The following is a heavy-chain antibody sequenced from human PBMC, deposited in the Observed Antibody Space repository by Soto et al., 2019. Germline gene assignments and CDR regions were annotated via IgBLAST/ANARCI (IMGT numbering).Heavy chain of an antibody. CDR3: ASSLLITRGNYYYYGMDV. V-gene: IGHV1-3*01. J-gene: IGHJ6*02. Sequence: QVPLVQSGAEVKKPGASVKVSCKASGYTFTSHAMHWVRQAPGQRLEWMGWINAGNGNTKYSQKFQGRVTITRDTAASTAYMELSSLRSEVTAVYCCASSLLITRGNYYYYGMDVWGQGTTVTVSS. D-gene: IGHD3-3*01. CDR1: GYTFTSHA. CDR2: INAGNGNT.